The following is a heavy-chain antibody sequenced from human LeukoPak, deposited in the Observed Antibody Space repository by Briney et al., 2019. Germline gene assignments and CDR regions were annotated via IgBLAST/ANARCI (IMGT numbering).Heavy chain of an antibody. J-gene: IGHJ4*02. V-gene: IGHV3-66*01. D-gene: IGHD6-19*01. CDR2: IYSGGST. CDR3: ARGHSSGWYFDY. CDR1: GFTVSSNY. Sequence: GRSLRLSCAASGFTVSSNYMSWVRQAPGKGLEWVSVIYSGGSTYYADSLKGRFTISRDNSKNTLYLQMNSLRAEDTAVYYCARGHSSGWYFDYWGQGTLVTVSS.